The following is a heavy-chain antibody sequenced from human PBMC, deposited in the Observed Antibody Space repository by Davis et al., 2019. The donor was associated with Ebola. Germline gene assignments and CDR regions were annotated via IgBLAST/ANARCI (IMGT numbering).Heavy chain of an antibody. V-gene: IGHV1-18*01. CDR1: GYTFTSYG. Sequence: ASVKVSCKASGYTFTSYGISWVRQAPGQGLEWMGWISAYNGNTNYAQKLQGRVTMTTDTSTSTAYIELRSLKSDDTAVYYCARDISLLWFRELSVLYYYYGMDVWGQGTTVTVSS. CDR3: ARDISLLWFRELSVLYYYYGMDV. D-gene: IGHD3-10*01. CDR2: ISAYNGNT. J-gene: IGHJ6*02.